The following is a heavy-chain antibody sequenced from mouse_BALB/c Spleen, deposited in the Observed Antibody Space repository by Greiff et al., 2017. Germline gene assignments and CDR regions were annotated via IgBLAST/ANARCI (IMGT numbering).Heavy chain of an antibody. CDR2: ISSGGST. CDR1: GFTFSSYA. D-gene: IGHD1-2*01. V-gene: IGHV5-6-5*01. Sequence: DVKVEESGGGLVKPGGSLKLSCAASGFTFSSYAMSWVRQTPEKRLEWVASISSGGSTYYPDSVKGRFTISRDNARNILYLQMSSLRSEDTAMYYCATLLRLPCDYWGQGTTLTVSA. J-gene: IGHJ2*01. CDR3: ATLLRLPCDY.